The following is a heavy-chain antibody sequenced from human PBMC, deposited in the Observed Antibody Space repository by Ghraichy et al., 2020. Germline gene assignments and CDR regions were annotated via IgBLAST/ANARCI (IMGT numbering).Heavy chain of an antibody. CDR3: ATSGRASSGYYSEDY. D-gene: IGHD3-22*01. Sequence: GESLNISCAAPGFTFSTYGMHWVRQAPGKGLEWVAVIWYDGSNKYYADSVKGRFTISRDNSKNTLYLEMNSLRAEDTAVYFCATSGRASSGYYSEDYWGQGTLVTVSS. J-gene: IGHJ4*02. CDR2: IWYDGSNK. CDR1: GFTFSTYG. V-gene: IGHV3-33*01.